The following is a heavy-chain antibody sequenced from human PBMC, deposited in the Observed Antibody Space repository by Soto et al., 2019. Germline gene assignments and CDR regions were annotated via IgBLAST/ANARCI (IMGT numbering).Heavy chain of an antibody. J-gene: IGHJ4*02. CDR1: GGSISSYY. Sequence: SETLSLTCTVSGGSISSYYWSWIRQPPGKGLEWIGYIDYSGSTNYNPSLKSRVTISVETSKNQFSLKLSSVTAADTAVYYCARGGDENLTVSKDLDYWGQGTLVTVSS. CDR2: IDYSGST. V-gene: IGHV4-59*01. CDR3: ARGGDENLTVSKDLDY. D-gene: IGHD3-9*01.